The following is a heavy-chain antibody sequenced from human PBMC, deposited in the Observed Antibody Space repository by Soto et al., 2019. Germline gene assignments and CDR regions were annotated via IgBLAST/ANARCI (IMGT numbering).Heavy chain of an antibody. CDR2: INESGST. Sequence: QVQLQQWGAGLVKPSETLSLSCAVYGQSFSGHSWAWIRQPPGKGLEWIGEINESGSTYYNPSLKSRVTISPDTSKNQFSRKLSSVSAADTAAYFCARGSGIVALPGELEDVKYDYWGQGTLVNVSS. D-gene: IGHD1-1*01. J-gene: IGHJ4*02. CDR3: ARGSGIVALPGELEDVKYDY. CDR1: GQSFSGHS. V-gene: IGHV4-34*01.